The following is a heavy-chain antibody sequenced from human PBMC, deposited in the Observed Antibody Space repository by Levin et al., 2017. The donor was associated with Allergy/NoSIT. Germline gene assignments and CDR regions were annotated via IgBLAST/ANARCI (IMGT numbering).Heavy chain of an antibody. D-gene: IGHD1-20*01. CDR1: GGSFSGYY. V-gene: IGHV4-59*01. CDR3: ARGGVNWTFDY. CDR2: IYYSGST. J-gene: IGHJ4*02. Sequence: SETLSLTCAVYGGSFSGYYWSWIRQPPGKGLEWIGYIYYSGSTNYNPSLKSRVTISVDTSKNQFSLKLSSVSAADTAVYYCARGGVNWTFDYWGQGALVTVSS.